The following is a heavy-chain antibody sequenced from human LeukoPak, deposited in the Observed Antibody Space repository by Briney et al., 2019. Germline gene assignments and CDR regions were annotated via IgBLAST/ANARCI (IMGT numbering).Heavy chain of an antibody. V-gene: IGHV4-31*03. CDR1: GGSISSGGYY. D-gene: IGHD6-13*01. CDR2: IYYSGST. CDR3: AGDPGRDSSSWCI. Sequence: SETLSLTCTVSGGSISSGGYYWSWIRQHPGKGLEWIVYIYYSGSTYYNPSLKSRVTISVDTSKNQFSLKLSSVTAADTAVYYCAGDPGRDSSSWCIWGQGTMVTVSS. J-gene: IGHJ3*02.